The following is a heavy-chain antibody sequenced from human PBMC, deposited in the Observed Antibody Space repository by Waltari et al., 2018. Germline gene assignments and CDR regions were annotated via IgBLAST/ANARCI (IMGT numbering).Heavy chain of an antibody. V-gene: IGHV4-4*07. CDR2: IYTSGST. J-gene: IGHJ4*02. CDR1: GGSISSYY. D-gene: IGHD6-19*01. Sequence: QVQLQESGPGLVKPSETLSLTCTVSGGSISSYYWSWIRQPAGKGLEWIGRIYTSGSTNYNPSLKSRVTMSVDTSKNQFSLKLSSVTAADTAVYYCARVGSGGWNPQTEYYFDYWGQGTLVTVSS. CDR3: ARVGSGGWNPQTEYYFDY.